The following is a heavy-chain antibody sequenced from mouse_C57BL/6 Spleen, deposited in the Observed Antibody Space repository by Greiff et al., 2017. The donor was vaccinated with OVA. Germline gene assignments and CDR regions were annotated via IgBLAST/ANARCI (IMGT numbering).Heavy chain of an antibody. Sequence: VKLQESGPGLVQPSQSLSITCTVSGFSLTSYGVHWVRQSPGKGLEWLGVIWRGGSTDYNAAFMSRLSITKDNSKSQVFFKMNSLQADDTAIYYCAKNYGNYEGAWFAYWGQGTLVTVSA. V-gene: IGHV2-5*01. CDR3: AKNYGNYEGAWFAY. CDR2: IWRGGST. J-gene: IGHJ3*01. CDR1: GFSLTSYG. D-gene: IGHD2-1*01.